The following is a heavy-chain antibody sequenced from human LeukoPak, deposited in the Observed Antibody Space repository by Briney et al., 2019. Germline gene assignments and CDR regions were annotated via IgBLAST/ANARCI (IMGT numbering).Heavy chain of an antibody. J-gene: IGHJ6*02. V-gene: IGHV3-30*02. CDR3: AKDRSGSGTYHKRSAV. Sequence: GGSLRLSCAASGFTFRSYAMHWGRQAPAQGLEWVAFIRGDEVSKYYAESVKGRFTRSRDNSKSTLFLQMNRLRVEDTAIYYRAKDRSGSGTYHKRSAVWGQGTTVTFSS. CDR2: IRGDEVSK. D-gene: IGHD3-10*01. CDR1: GFTFRSYA.